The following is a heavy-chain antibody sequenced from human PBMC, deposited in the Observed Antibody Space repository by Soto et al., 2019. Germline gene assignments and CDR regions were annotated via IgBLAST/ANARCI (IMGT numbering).Heavy chain of an antibody. V-gene: IGHV3-23*01. CDR3: AKERSSGYYCFDD. Sequence: GSLRLSCAASGFTFSNYAMSWVRQAPGEGLEWVSTISGSDGSTYYADSVKGRFTISRDISKNTLYLQMNSLRAEDTAIYYCAKERSSGYYCFDDWGQGTLVTVSS. D-gene: IGHD5-12*01. CDR2: ISGSDGST. CDR1: GFTFSNYA. J-gene: IGHJ4*02.